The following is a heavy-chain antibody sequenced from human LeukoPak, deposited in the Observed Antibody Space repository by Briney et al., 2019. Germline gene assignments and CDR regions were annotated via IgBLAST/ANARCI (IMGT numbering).Heavy chain of an antibody. V-gene: IGHV3-21*01. D-gene: IGHD2-15*01. CDR1: GFTFSSYW. CDR2: ISSSSSYI. Sequence: PGGSLRLSCAASGFTFSSYWMHWVRQAPGKGLEWVSSISSSSSYIYYADSVKGRFTISRDNAKNSLYLQMNSLRAEDTAVYYCARPMLLVVAASPLDYWGQGTLVTVSS. J-gene: IGHJ4*02. CDR3: ARPMLLVVAASPLDY.